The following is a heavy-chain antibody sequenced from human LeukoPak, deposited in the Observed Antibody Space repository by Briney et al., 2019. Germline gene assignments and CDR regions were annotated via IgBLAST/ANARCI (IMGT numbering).Heavy chain of an antibody. J-gene: IGHJ4*02. CDR3: AREPKVATLSDF. V-gene: IGHV4-61*02. CDR1: GGYKISGRYY. D-gene: IGHD5-12*01. Sequence: SETLSLTSTVCGGYKISGRYYWSWIRQPAGKGLEWIGRIYTSGSTNYNPSLKSRVTISVDTSQNQFSLKLSSVTAADTAVYNCAREPKVATLSDFCGQGTLVTVSS. CDR2: IYTSGST.